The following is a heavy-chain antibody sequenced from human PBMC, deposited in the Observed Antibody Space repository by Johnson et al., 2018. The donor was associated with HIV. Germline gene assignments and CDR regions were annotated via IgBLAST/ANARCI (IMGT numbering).Heavy chain of an antibody. CDR1: GFTVSSNY. CDR2: IKTDGRGT. Sequence: MLLVESGGGLVQPGGSLRLSCAASGFTVSSNYMSWVRQAPGKGLVWVSRIKTDGRGTNYADSVRGRFTISRDDAKNTLYLQMNSLRAEDTAVYYCVRGLDIWGQGTEVTVSS. V-gene: IGHV3-74*02. CDR3: VRGLDI. J-gene: IGHJ3*02.